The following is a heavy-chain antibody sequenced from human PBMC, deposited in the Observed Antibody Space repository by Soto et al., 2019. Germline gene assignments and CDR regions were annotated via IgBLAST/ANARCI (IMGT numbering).Heavy chain of an antibody. J-gene: IGHJ5*02. CDR2: IHHFGTT. CDR1: GDSINSDGYF. V-gene: IGHV4-31*03. CDR3: ARVICASSICYFPAWFDP. D-gene: IGHD2-21*01. Sequence: PSETLSLTCTVSGDSINSDGYFWSWIRQHPGKGLEWIGSIHHFGTTYYNPSLNSRLTMSMDTSKNQFSLNLMSVTAADTAVYYCARVICASSICYFPAWFDPWGRGTLVTVPQ.